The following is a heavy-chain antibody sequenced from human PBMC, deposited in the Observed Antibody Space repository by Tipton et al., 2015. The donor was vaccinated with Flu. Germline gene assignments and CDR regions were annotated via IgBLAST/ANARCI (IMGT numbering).Heavy chain of an antibody. D-gene: IGHD1-26*01. J-gene: IGHJ3*02. CDR3: ASLLGRLVGSPRLGSFDI. Sequence: QLVQSGAEVKKPEESLKISCKGSGFSLTSYWIAWVRQMPGEGLEWMGIIYSDDSDTRYSPSCQGQFTISADKSINTAYLQWSSLGASATAMYYCASLLGRLVGSPRLGSFDIWGQGTMVTVSS. CDR1: GFSLTSYW. CDR2: IYSDDSDT. V-gene: IGHV5-51*01.